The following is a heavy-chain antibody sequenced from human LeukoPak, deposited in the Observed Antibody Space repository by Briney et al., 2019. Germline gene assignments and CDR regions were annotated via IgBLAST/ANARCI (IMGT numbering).Heavy chain of an antibody. V-gene: IGHV4-59*01. CDR3: ATRLRPLYYMDV. Sequence: KPSETLSLTCTVSGGSISSYYWSWIRQPPGKGLEWIGYIYYSGSTNYNPSLKSRVTISVDTSKNQFSLKLSSVTAADTAVYYCATRLRPLYYMDVWGKGTTVTVSS. CDR1: GGSISSYY. CDR2: IYYSGST. J-gene: IGHJ6*03. D-gene: IGHD3-16*01.